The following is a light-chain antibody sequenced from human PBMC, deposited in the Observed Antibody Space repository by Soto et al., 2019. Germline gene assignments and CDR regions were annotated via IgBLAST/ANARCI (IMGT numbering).Light chain of an antibody. CDR2: AAS. CDR3: QQSNSFPLT. Sequence: DIQMTQSPSSVSASVGDRVTITCRASQGISSRLAWYQQKPGNAPNLLIYAASSLQSGVPSIFSGSGSETDFTLTIGSLQPEDFATYYCQQSNSFPLTFGGGTKVELK. J-gene: IGKJ4*01. V-gene: IGKV1-12*01. CDR1: QGISSR.